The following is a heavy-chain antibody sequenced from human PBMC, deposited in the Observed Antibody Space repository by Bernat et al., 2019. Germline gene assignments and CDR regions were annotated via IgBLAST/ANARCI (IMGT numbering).Heavy chain of an antibody. Sequence: EVQLLESVGGLVQPGGSLRLSCAASGFTFCSYAMSWVRQAPGKGLEWVSAISASGGSTDYADSEKGRLTSSRDNCKNTLYLQMHSLRAEDTAVYYCGTSLLCVVVVTATWFDPWGQGTLVTVSS. CDR1: GFTFCSYA. V-gene: IGHV3-23*01. D-gene: IGHD2-15*01. CDR2: ISASGGST. J-gene: IGHJ5*02. CDR3: GTSLLCVVVVTATWFDP.